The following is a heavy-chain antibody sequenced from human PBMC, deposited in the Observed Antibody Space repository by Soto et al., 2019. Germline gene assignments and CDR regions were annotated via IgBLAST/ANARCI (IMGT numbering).Heavy chain of an antibody. V-gene: IGHV4-59*01. CDR2: IYHSGST. J-gene: IGHJ3*02. CDR1: VASSGVYF. CDR3: ATSYDYVPAGI. Sequence: SGTLSLTSRVPVASSGVYFGSWFRQAPGKGLEWIGYIYHSGSTIYSPSLKSRVTISIDSSKRQFSLRLSSVTAADTAVYYCATSYDYVPAGIWGQGTMVTVSS. D-gene: IGHD3-16*01.